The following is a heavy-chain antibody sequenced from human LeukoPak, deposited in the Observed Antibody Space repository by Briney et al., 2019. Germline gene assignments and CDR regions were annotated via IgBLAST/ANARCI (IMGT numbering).Heavy chain of an antibody. D-gene: IGHD6-6*01. CDR1: GFTFSSYA. V-gene: IGHV3-23*01. CDR3: AKAVPTIAARLCWFDP. Sequence: GGPLRPSCAASGFTFSSYAMSWVRQAPGKGLEWVSAISGSGGSTYYADSVKGRFTISRDNSKNTLYLQMNSLRAEDTAVYYCAKAVPTIAARLCWFDPWGQGTLVTVSS. J-gene: IGHJ5*02. CDR2: ISGSGGST.